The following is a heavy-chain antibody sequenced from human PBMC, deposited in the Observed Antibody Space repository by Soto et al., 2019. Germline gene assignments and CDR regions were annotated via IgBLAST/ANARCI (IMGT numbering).Heavy chain of an antibody. CDR2: INAGGDAT. CDR1: GFTFSSHA. V-gene: IGHV3-23*01. J-gene: IGHJ6*03. D-gene: IGHD3-10*01. CDR3: AKDGSSVTYYHYMDV. Sequence: EEQLLESGGGLVQPGGSVRLSCAASGFTFSSHAMTWVRQAPGEGLEWDSTINAGGDATWYADSVKGRFTISRDNSNDTVSLQMDSLRVEDTALYYCAKDGSSVTYYHYMDVWAKGTTVTVSS.